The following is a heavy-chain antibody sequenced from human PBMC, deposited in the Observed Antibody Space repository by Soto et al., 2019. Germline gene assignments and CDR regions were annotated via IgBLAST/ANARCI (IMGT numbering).Heavy chain of an antibody. D-gene: IGHD5-18*01. CDR1: GFTVSSNY. V-gene: IGHV3-53*01. Sequence: EVQLVESGGDLVKPGGSLRLSCAASGFTVSSNYMSWVRQAPGKGLEWVSVIYSGGSTYYADSVKGRFTISRDNSKNTLYLQMNSLRAEDTAVYYCARLVRDTATLYYYYYGMDVWGQGTTVTVSS. J-gene: IGHJ6*02. CDR3: ARLVRDTATLYYYYYGMDV. CDR2: IYSGGST.